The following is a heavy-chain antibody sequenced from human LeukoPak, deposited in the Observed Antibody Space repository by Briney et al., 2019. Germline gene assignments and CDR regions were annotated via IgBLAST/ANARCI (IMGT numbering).Heavy chain of an antibody. CDR2: INPKSGGA. D-gene: IGHD2-8*02. CDR3: ARVGGYDDAFDI. V-gene: IGHV1-2*02. J-gene: IGHJ3*02. CDR1: GFTFNAYD. Sequence: ASVKVSCKASGFTFNAYDIHWVRQAPGQGIEWMGWINPKSGGANYAQKFQGRVTMTWDTSISTAYMELSRLRSDDTAVYYCARVGGYDDAFDIWGQGTMVTVSS.